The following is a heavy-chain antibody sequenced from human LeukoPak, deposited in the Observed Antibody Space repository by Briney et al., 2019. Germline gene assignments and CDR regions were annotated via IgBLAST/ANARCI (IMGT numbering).Heavy chain of an antibody. V-gene: IGHV1-18*01. Sequence: ASVKVSCKASGYTFSSYGISWVRQAPGQGLEWMGWISAYNGNTNYAQKLQGRVTMTTDTSTSTAYMELRSLRSDDTAVYYCARDMRVTVTTPGWFDPWGQGTLVTVSS. D-gene: IGHD4-17*01. CDR2: ISAYNGNT. J-gene: IGHJ5*02. CDR1: GYTFSSYG. CDR3: ARDMRVTVTTPGWFDP.